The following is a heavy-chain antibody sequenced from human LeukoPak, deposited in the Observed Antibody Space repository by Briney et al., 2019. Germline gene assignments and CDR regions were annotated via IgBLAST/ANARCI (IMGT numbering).Heavy chain of an antibody. CDR2: INHRGST. CDR3: ARGALWLRYHWFDP. Sequence: SETLSLTCAVYGGSFSGYYWSWIRQPPGKGLEWIGEINHRGSTNYNPSLKSRVTISVDTSKNQFSLKLSSVTAADTAVYYCARGALWLRYHWFDPWGQGTLVTVSS. CDR1: GGSFSGYY. D-gene: IGHD3-10*01. J-gene: IGHJ5*02. V-gene: IGHV4-34*01.